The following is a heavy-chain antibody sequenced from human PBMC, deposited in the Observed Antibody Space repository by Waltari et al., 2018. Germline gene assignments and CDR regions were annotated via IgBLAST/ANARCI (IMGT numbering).Heavy chain of an antibody. CDR3: ATLGARYSNAFDV. V-gene: IGHV4-59*08. CDR1: GSFYY. Sequence: QVQLQESGPGLVKPSETLSLTYTLSGSFYYLSWIRQPPGKGLECLGYASYSGSTYYNPSLQSRVTILVGSSRNQFSLQLSSVTAADTAVYYCATLGARYSNAFDVWGQGTMVTVSS. D-gene: IGHD2-15*01. CDR2: ASYSGST. J-gene: IGHJ3*01.